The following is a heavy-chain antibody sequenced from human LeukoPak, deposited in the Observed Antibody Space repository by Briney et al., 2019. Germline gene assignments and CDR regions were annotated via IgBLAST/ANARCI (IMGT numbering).Heavy chain of an antibody. J-gene: IGHJ6*03. D-gene: IGHD2-21*02. CDR3: ARVVVVTAAREAYYYYYYMDV. CDR2: IYTSGSS. V-gene: IGHV4-4*07. Sequence: SETLSLTCTVSGGSISDYYWSWIRQPAGKGLEWIGRIYTSGSSNYNPSLKSRVAMSVDTSKNQFSLKLSSVTAADTAVYYCARVVVVTAAREAYYYYYYMDVWGKGTTVTISS. CDR1: GGSISDYY.